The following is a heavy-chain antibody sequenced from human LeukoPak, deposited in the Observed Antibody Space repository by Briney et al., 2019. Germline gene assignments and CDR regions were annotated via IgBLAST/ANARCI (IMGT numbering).Heavy chain of an antibody. CDR1: GFTFSRSW. V-gene: IGHV3-7*01. Sequence: GGSLRLSCAASGFTFSRSWMTWARQAPGKGLEWVANINENGSERKYVDSMKGRFTISRDNTKNSVYLQMNSLRAEDTAVYYCASSPPRAFYFDYWGQGTLVTVSS. CDR2: INENGSER. CDR3: ASSPPRAFYFDY. J-gene: IGHJ4*02.